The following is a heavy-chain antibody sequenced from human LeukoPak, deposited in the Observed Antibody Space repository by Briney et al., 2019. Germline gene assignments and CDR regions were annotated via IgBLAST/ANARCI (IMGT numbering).Heavy chain of an antibody. CDR2: ISYSGGNT. V-gene: IGHV3-23*01. CDR1: GFTFSTYA. J-gene: IGHJ4*02. CDR3: AKGSSNSGYTFLDF. D-gene: IGHD5-12*01. Sequence: GGSLRLSCAAAGFTFSTYAMSWVGQAPGKGVEWGSAISYSGGNTYYAASGKGRFTISRDNSKNTLYLQINSLRAEDTAVYYCAKGSSNSGYTFLDFWGRGTLVTVSS.